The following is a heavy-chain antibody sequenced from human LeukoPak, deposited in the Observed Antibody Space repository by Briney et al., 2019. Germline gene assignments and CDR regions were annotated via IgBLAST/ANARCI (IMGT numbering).Heavy chain of an antibody. Sequence: GGSLRLSCAASGFTFSSYAMSWIRQAPGKGLEWVSYISSSGSTIYYADSVEGRFTISRDNAKNSLYLQMNSLRAEDTAVYYCARLRLVVPAATPGLHYYMDVWGKGTTVTVSS. V-gene: IGHV3-11*04. J-gene: IGHJ6*03. D-gene: IGHD2-2*01. CDR3: ARLRLVVPAATPGLHYYMDV. CDR1: GFTFSSYA. CDR2: ISSSGSTI.